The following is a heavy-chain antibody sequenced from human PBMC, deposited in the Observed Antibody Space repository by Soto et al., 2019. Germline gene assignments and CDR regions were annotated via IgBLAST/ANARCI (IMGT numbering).Heavy chain of an antibody. CDR1: GFTVSTKY. V-gene: IGHV3-66*01. D-gene: IGHD3-16*01. J-gene: IGHJ4*02. CDR2: IYSGGST. Sequence: EVQLVESGGGLVQPGGSLRLSCAASGFTVSTKYMSWVRQAPGKGLEWVSVIYSGGSTFYADSVRGRFTTSRDNSKNTVNLQIDCLRAEDTAVYYWARDPWAADYWGQGTLVTVSS. CDR3: ARDPWAADY.